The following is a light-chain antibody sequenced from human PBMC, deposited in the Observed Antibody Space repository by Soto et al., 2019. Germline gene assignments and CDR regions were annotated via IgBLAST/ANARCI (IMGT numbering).Light chain of an antibody. V-gene: IGLV2-14*01. J-gene: IGLJ1*01. CDR1: SSDVGGYDY. CDR2: EVN. Sequence: QSVLTQPASVSGSPGQSVTISCTGASSDVGGYDYVSWYQQHPGKAPKLILFEVNNRPSGVSNHFSGSKSGNTASLIISGLQADDEADYYCSSYSTTSTLVFGSGTKLTVI. CDR3: SSYSTTSTLV.